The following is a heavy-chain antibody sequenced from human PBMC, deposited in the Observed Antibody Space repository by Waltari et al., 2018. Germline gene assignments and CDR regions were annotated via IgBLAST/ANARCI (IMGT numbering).Heavy chain of an antibody. V-gene: IGHV4-39*01. J-gene: IGHJ2*01. D-gene: IGHD1-7*01. CDR2: LHSGGSS. CDR3: ATLPIPLELWYFDL. CDR1: GVSISTSRYY. Sequence: QLQLQESGPGLVNPSETLSLTCTVSGVSISTSRYYWGWIRQPPGKGLVWIGSLHSGGSSYFNPSLKSRVTISVDTSKNQFSLKLTSVTAADTAVYYCATLPIPLELWYFDLWGRGTLVTVSS.